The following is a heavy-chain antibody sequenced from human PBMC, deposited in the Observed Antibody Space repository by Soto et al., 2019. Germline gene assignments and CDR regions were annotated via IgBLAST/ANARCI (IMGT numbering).Heavy chain of an antibody. CDR2: IYSSGYT. D-gene: IGHD2-21*02. Sequence: SQTLSVTCTVSGGSINNFYWNCIRHSTGKGLEWLGYIYSSGYTNYHPSLKTRVTLSVDTSKNQCSLKLNSVTAADTDIYYCARGSGNLMTSGLDHWGQGTLVRVSS. J-gene: IGHJ4*02. CDR1: GGSINNFY. V-gene: IGHV4-59*01. CDR3: ARGSGNLMTSGLDH.